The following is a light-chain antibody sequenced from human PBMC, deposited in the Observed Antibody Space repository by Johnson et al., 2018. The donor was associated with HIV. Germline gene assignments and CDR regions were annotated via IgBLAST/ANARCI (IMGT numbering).Light chain of an antibody. CDR1: SSNVGNNY. Sequence: HSVLTQPPSVSAAPGQKVTISCSGSSSNVGNNYVSWYQQLPGTAPKLLIYDNNKRPSGIPDRFSGSKSGTSATLGITGLQTGDEADYYCGTWDSSLSAGFFGTGTKVTVL. CDR3: GTWDSSLSAGF. J-gene: IGLJ1*01. CDR2: DNN. V-gene: IGLV1-51*01.